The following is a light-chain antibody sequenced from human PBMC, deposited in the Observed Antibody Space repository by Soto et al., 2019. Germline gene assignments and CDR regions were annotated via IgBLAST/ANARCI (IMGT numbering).Light chain of an antibody. CDR3: QSFDSSLNISI. CDR2: DTT. J-gene: IGLJ2*01. CDR1: SSNIGASFD. V-gene: IGLV1-40*01. Sequence: QSVLTQPPSVSGAPGQRVTISCTGRSSNIGASFDVHWYRHLPGTAPKLLIYDTTNRPSGVPDRFSGSKSGTSASLAITGLQADDEADYYCQSFDSSLNISIFGGGTKLTVL.